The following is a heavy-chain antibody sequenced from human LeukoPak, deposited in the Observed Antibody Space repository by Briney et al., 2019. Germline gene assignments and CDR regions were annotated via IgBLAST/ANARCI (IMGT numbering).Heavy chain of an antibody. CDR3: ATDLHNPWRGDGPGRGF. Sequence: ASVKVSCKVSGYMVLDLSIHWVRQAPGKGLEWMGGFDPAEKTTMYAQKFQGRVSMTEDTSTDTAYMELSGLRSDDTATYYCATDLHNPWRGDGPGRGFWARGTLVIVS. J-gene: IGHJ4*02. CDR2: FDPAEKTT. D-gene: IGHD3-3*01. V-gene: IGHV1-24*01. CDR1: GYMVLDLS.